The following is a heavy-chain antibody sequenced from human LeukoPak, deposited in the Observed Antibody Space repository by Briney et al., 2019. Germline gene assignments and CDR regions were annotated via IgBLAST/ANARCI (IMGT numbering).Heavy chain of an antibody. CDR3: AKDRSSSWYFDY. CDR2: ISGSGDNT. J-gene: IGHJ4*02. CDR1: GFTFSSYG. D-gene: IGHD6-13*01. V-gene: IGHV3-23*01. Sequence: GGSLRLSCATSGFTFSSYGMHWVRQAPGKGLEWVSAISGSGDNTYYADSVKGRFTISRDNSKNTLYLQMSILRVEDTAVYYCAKDRSSSWYFDYWGQGTLVTVSS.